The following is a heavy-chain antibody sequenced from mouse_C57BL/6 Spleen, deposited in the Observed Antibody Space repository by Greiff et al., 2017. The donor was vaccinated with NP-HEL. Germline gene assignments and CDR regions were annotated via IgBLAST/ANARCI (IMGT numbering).Heavy chain of an antibody. CDR1: GYTFTSYW. D-gene: IGHD3-2*02. CDR2: IDPSDSYT. Sequence: VQLQQPGAELVRPGTSVKLSCKASGYTFTSYWMPWVKQRPGQGLAWIGVIDPSDSYTNYNQKFKGKATLTVDTSSSTAYMQLSSLTSEDSAVYYCARSDSSGYFDYWGQGTTLTVSS. V-gene: IGHV1-59*01. CDR3: ARSDSSGYFDY. J-gene: IGHJ2*01.